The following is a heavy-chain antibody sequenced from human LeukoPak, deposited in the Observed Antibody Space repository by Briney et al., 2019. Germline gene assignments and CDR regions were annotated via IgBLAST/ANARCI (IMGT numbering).Heavy chain of an antibody. CDR1: GFTFSPYW. Sequence: GGSLRLSCAASGFTFSPYWMHWVRQAPGKGLVWVSRIKSDGSTNYADSVKCRFTISRDNAKNTVSLQMNSLRAEDTGVYFCARAPSEIGGYYPEYFRHWGQGTLVTVSS. V-gene: IGHV3-74*01. CDR3: ARAPSEIGGYYPEYFRH. J-gene: IGHJ1*01. D-gene: IGHD3-22*01. CDR2: IKSDGST.